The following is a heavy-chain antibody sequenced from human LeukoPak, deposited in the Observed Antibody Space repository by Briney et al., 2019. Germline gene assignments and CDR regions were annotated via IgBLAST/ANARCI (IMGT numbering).Heavy chain of an antibody. V-gene: IGHV3-11*06. J-gene: IGHJ3*02. CDR3: ARDPPDFDI. CDR1: GFTFSDYY. CDR2: ISSSGSYT. Sequence: GGSLRLSCAASGFTFSDYYMSWIRQAPGKGLEWVSYISSSGSYTNYADSVKGRFTISRDNSKNTLYLQMNSLRAEDTAVYYCARDPPDFDIWGQGTMVTVSS.